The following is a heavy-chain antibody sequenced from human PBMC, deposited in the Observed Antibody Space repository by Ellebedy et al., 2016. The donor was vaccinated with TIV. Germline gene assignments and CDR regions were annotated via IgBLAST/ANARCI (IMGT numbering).Heavy chain of an antibody. CDR1: GASISTVY. Sequence: SETLSLTCSVSGASISTVYWSWIRQTPGKGLEWIGYIKYNRDINYNPSLKSRVTISVDTSNSQLSLKLSSVTAADTAVYYCARTAGGYDRPLDYWGQGTLVTVSS. D-gene: IGHD5-12*01. J-gene: IGHJ4*02. V-gene: IGHV4-59*01. CDR3: ARTAGGYDRPLDY. CDR2: IKYNRDI.